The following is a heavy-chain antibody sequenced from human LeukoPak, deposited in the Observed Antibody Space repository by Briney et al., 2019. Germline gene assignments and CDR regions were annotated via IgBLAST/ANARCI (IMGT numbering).Heavy chain of an antibody. Sequence: ASVKVSCKASGYTFTSYAMHWVRQAPGQRLEWMGWINAGNGNTKYSQKFQGRVTITRDTSASTAYTELSSLRSEDTAVYYCADGCDGGTCAYDYWGHGTLVTVSS. V-gene: IGHV1-3*01. D-gene: IGHD2-15*01. J-gene: IGHJ4*01. CDR2: INAGNGNT. CDR3: ADGCDGGTCAYDY. CDR1: GYTFTSYA.